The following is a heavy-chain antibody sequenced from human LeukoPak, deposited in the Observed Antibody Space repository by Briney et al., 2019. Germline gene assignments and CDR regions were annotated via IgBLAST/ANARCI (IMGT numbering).Heavy chain of an antibody. CDR2: INPNSGGST. D-gene: IGHD6-19*01. CDR1: GYTFTGYY. CDR3: ARGYSSGWYTDLIVDFDY. V-gene: IGHV1-46*01. J-gene: IGHJ4*02. Sequence: ASVKVSCTASGYTFTGYYMHWVRQAPGQGLEWMGRINPNSGGSTSYAQKFQGRVTMTRDTSTSTVYMELSSLRSEDTAVYYCARGYSSGWYTDLIVDFDYWGQGTLVTVSS.